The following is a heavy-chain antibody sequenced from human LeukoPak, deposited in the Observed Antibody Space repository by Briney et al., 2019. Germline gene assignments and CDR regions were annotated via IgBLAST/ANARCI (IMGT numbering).Heavy chain of an antibody. CDR2: FDPEDGET. Sequence: HRASVKVSCKVSGYTLTELSMHWVRQAPGKGLEWMGGFDPEDGETIYAQKFQGRVTMTEDTSTDTAYMELSSLRSEDTAVYYCARRPYSGSPNWFNPWGQGTLVTVSS. CDR3: ARRPYSGSPNWFNP. CDR1: GYTLTELS. V-gene: IGHV1-24*01. D-gene: IGHD1-26*01. J-gene: IGHJ5*02.